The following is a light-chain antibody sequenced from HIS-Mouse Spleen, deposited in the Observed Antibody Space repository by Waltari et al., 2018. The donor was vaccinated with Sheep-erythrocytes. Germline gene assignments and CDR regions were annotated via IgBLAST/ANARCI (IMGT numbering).Light chain of an antibody. CDR1: SSDVGGYNY. J-gene: IGLJ1*01. V-gene: IGLV2-11*01. CDR3: CSYAGSYNHV. Sequence: QSALTQPRSVSGSPGQSVTISCTGTSSDVGGYNYVSWYQQHPGKAPKLMIYDVSKRPSGGPDRFSGSKSGNTAALTISGLQAEDEADYDCCSYAGSYNHVFATGTKVTVL. CDR2: DVS.